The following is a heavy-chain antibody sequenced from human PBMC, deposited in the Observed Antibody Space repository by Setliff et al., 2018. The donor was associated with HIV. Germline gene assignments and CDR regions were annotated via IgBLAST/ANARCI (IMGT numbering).Heavy chain of an antibody. D-gene: IGHD1-26*01. V-gene: IGHV4-61*02. CDR2: IYSSGST. CDR1: GGSISSGGYY. CDR3: ARDKGGTYDGMYYYYYMDV. J-gene: IGHJ6*03. Sequence: SETLSLTCTVSGGSISSGGYYWNWVRQSAGKGLEWIGRIYSSGSTNYNPSLNSRVSISVDTSKNQFSLKLNSVTAADTAVYFCARDKGGTYDGMYYYYYMDVWGKGTTVTVS.